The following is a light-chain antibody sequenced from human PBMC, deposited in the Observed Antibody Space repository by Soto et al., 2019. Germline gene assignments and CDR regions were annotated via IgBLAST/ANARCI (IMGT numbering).Light chain of an antibody. V-gene: IGKV1-12*01. J-gene: IGKJ3*01. CDR1: QDISSW. Sequence: DIQMTQSPSSVSASLGDRVTITCRASQDISSWLAWYQQRPGKAPKLLIYAVSNLQRGVPSRFSGSGSGTDFTLSINSLQSEDSATYYCHQDIRFPFTFGPGTKVAVK. CDR2: AVS. CDR3: HQDIRFPFT.